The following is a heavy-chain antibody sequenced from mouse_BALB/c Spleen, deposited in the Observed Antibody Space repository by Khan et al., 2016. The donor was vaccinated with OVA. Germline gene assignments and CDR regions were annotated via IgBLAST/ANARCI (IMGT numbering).Heavy chain of an antibody. D-gene: IGHD4-1*01. CDR1: GFTFSSYS. CDR2: ISSGGDYT. CDR3: ASHLTGSFAY. Sequence: VQLKQSGGDLVKPGGSLKLSCAASGFTFSSYSMSWVRQTPDKRLEWVATISSGGDYTYYPDSVKGRFTISRDNAKNTLYLQMNSLRSEDTAMYYCASHLTGSFAYWGQGTLVTVSA. V-gene: IGHV5-6*01. J-gene: IGHJ3*01.